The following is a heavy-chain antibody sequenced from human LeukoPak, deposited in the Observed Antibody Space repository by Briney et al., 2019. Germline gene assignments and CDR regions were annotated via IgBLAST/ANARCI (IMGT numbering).Heavy chain of an antibody. CDR2: ISYDGSNK. V-gene: IGHV3-30-3*01. D-gene: IGHD2-21*02. CDR3: ARDLTVTAYYFDY. CDR1: GFTFSSYA. J-gene: IGHJ4*02. Sequence: GSLRLSCAASGFTFSSYAMHWVRQAPGKGLEWVAVISYDGSNKYYADSVKGRFTISRDNSKNTLYLQMNSLRAEDTAVYYCARDLTVTAYYFDYWGQGTLVTVSS.